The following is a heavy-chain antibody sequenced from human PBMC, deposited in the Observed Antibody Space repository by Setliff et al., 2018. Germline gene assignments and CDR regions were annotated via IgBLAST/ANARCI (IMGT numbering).Heavy chain of an antibody. CDR2: VYYSGTA. Sequence: SETLSLTCTVSGGSFTPYYWSWIRQPPGKGLEWIGYVYYSGTAYYNPSLESRVTVIVDTSKNQFSLRLSSVTAADTAVYYCARGGTFRYFDYWGQGTPVTV. V-gene: IGHV4-59*01. CDR3: ARGGTFRYFDY. D-gene: IGHD5-12*01. J-gene: IGHJ4*02. CDR1: GGSFTPYY.